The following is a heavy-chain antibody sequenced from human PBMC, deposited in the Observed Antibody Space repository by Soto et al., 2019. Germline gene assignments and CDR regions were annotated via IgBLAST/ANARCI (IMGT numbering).Heavy chain of an antibody. CDR3: AREPILGAGNEFDY. D-gene: IGHD6-19*01. V-gene: IGHV1-2*02. Sequence: GSVKCSCKDSGYTFTAYYMHWVRQAPGEGLEWMGWINPNSGGTNYAQKFQGRVTMTRDTSISTAYMELSRLRSDDTAVYYCAREPILGAGNEFDYRGQGTPVTVSS. J-gene: IGHJ4*02. CDR1: GYTFTAYY. CDR2: INPNSGGT.